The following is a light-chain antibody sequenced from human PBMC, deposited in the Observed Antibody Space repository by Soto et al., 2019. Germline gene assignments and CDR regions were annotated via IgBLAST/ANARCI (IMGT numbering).Light chain of an antibody. J-gene: IGKJ1*01. CDR2: LGS. CDR3: MQALHTPQT. V-gene: IGKV2-28*01. Sequence: DMVMTQSPLSLPVTHGEPAAISCRSSQRLLHKNGFNYLDWYLQKPGQSPQLLIFLGSNRASGVPDMFGGSGSGTEFTFKITRVEAEVVELYYSMQALHTPQTVGQRTKVDSK. CDR1: QRLLHKNGFNY.